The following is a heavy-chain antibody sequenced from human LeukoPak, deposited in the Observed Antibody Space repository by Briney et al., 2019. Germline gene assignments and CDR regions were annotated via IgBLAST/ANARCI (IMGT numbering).Heavy chain of an antibody. V-gene: IGHV4-38-2*01. CDR1: GGSFSGYY. Sequence: SETLSLTCGVYGGSFSGYYWGWIRQPPGKGLEWIGSIYHSGSTYYNPSLKSRVTISVDTSKNQFSLKLSSVTAADTAVYYCATFWGSYRHFDYWGQGTLVTVSS. D-gene: IGHD3-16*02. CDR2: IYHSGST. J-gene: IGHJ4*02. CDR3: ATFWGSYRHFDY.